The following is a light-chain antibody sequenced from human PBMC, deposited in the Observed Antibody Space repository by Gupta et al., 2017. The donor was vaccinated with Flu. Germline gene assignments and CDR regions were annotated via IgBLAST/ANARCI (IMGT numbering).Light chain of an antibody. CDR1: QSISSY. V-gene: IGKV1-39*01. CDR3: QQSDSTPST. J-gene: IGKJ2*01. CDR2: AAS. Sequence: PSSLSASVGDRVTITCRASQSISSYLDWYQQKPGKAPKLLIYAASRVQSGVPSRFSGSGSGTDFTLTISRLQPEDFATYYCQQSDSTPSTFGQGTKLEIK.